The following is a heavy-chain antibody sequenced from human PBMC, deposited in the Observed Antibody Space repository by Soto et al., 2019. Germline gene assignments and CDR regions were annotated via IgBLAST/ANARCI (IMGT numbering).Heavy chain of an antibody. J-gene: IGHJ4*02. CDR1: GGSISSYY. CDR2: IYYSGST. V-gene: IGHV4-59*01. Sequence: PSETLSLTCTVSGGSISSYYWSWIRQPPGKGLEWIGYIYYSGSTNYNPSLKSRVTISVDTSKNQFSLKLSSVTAADTAVYYCARSPLSNYSSGRSVYFDYWGQGTLVTVS. CDR3: ARSPLSNYSSGRSVYFDY. D-gene: IGHD6-19*01.